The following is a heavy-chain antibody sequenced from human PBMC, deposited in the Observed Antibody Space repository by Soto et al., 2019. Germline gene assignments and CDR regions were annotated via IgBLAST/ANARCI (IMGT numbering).Heavy chain of an antibody. V-gene: IGHV4-59*08. Sequence: PSETLSLTCTVSGGSISSYYWSWIRQPPGKGLEWIGYIYYSGSTNYNPSLKSRVTISVDTSKNQFSLKLSSVTAADTAVYYCARHESSSNYYYYYMDVWGKGTTVTVSS. CDR3: ARHESSSNYYYYYMDV. J-gene: IGHJ6*03. CDR2: IYYSGST. CDR1: GGSISSYY. D-gene: IGHD6-6*01.